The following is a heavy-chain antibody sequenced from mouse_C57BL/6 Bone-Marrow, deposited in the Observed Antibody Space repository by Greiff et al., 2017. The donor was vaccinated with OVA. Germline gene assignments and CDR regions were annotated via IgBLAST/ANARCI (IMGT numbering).Heavy chain of an antibody. J-gene: IGHJ1*03. CDR2: IYPGGGYT. CDR3: AREGFITTVVAHWYFDV. CDR1: GYTFTNYW. Sequence: VQLQQSGAELVRPGPSVKMSCKASGYTFTNYWIGWAKQRPGHGLEWIGDIYPGGGYTNYNEKFKGKATLTADKSSSTAYMQFSSLTSEDSAIYYCAREGFITTVVAHWYFDVWGTGTTVTVSS. V-gene: IGHV1-63*01. D-gene: IGHD1-1*01.